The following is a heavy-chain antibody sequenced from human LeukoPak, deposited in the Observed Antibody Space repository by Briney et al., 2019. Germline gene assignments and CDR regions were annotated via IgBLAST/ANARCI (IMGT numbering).Heavy chain of an antibody. J-gene: IGHJ5*02. D-gene: IGHD6-13*01. CDR3: ARDRGSSWWFDP. V-gene: IGHV3-30*04. CDR1: RFTFSSYA. Sequence: GTSLRLSCAASRFTFSSYAVHWVRQAPGKGLEWVAVISNDGSSKNYGDSVKGRFTISRDNSNNTLYLQMNSLRIEDTAVYYCARDRGSSWWFDPWGQGTLVTVSS. CDR2: ISNDGSSK.